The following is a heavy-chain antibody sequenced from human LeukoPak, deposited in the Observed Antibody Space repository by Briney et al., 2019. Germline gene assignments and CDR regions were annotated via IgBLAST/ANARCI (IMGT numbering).Heavy chain of an antibody. Sequence: PGGSLRLSCVASGLSFSSFAMTWVRQAPGKGLEWVSEITGGGGANHADSVKGRFTISRENSNNTVYLKMTSLRVADTALYYCAKVLYGAHDAFDIWGQGTTVTVFS. V-gene: IGHV3-23*01. CDR1: GLSFSSFA. J-gene: IGHJ3*02. CDR3: AKVLYGAHDAFDI. D-gene: IGHD4-17*01. CDR2: ITGGGGA.